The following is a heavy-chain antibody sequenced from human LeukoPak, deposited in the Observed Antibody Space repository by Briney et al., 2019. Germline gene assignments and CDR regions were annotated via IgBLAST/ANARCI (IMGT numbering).Heavy chain of an antibody. D-gene: IGHD6-6*01. CDR3: ARVPDQLVGFDY. V-gene: IGHV4-59*01. CDR2: IYYSGST. CDR1: GGFISSYY. Sequence: SETLSLTCTVSGGFISSYYGSWIRQPPGEGLEWMGYIYYSGSTNYNPSRKRRGTISVDTSRSQFSLKLSSVTAADTAVYYCARVPDQLVGFDYWGQGTLVTVSS. J-gene: IGHJ4*02.